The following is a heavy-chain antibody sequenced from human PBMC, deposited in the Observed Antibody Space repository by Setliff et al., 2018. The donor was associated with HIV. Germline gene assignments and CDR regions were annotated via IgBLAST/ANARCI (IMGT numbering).Heavy chain of an antibody. Sequence: SETLSLTCAVHGGPLTDHYWNWIRQSPGKGLEWIAEVHHTGYLNYNPSLKSRVTVSVDTSKPQFSLKMNSVTAADAAVYYCAITIVGVTTEMYWGQGTLVTVSS. CDR3: AITIVGVTTEMY. CDR2: VHHTGYL. J-gene: IGHJ4*02. D-gene: IGHD2-21*02. CDR1: GGPLTDHY. V-gene: IGHV4-34*01.